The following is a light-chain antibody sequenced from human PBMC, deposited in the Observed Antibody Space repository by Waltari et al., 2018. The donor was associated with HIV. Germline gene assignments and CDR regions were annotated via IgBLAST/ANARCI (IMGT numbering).Light chain of an antibody. CDR3: MQAIQTPS. Sequence: DIVMPQSPLSLSVTPVEPAYISCKSSQSLLAVNGHNYSNWYVQKPGQAPQLLMFYGSNRASGVPDRFSGSGSGTDFTLKISRVEAEDVGVYYCMQAIQTPSFGPGTKVEIK. CDR2: YGS. V-gene: IGKV2-28*01. CDR1: QSLLAVNGHNY. J-gene: IGKJ3*01.